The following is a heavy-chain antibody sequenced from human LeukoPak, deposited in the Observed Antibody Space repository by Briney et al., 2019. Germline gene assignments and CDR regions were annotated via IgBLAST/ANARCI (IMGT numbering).Heavy chain of an antibody. CDR3: VRENHGSFDY. CDR2: ISSSSTYI. J-gene: IGHJ4*02. CDR1: GFIFNTYN. Sequence: GGSLRLSCAASGFIFNTYNMNWVRQAPGKGLEWVSCISSSSTYIYYADTVRGRFAISRDNARNSLYLQMNSLRAEDTAVYYCVRENHGSFDYWGQGSLVTVSS. V-gene: IGHV3-21*01. D-gene: IGHD1-14*01.